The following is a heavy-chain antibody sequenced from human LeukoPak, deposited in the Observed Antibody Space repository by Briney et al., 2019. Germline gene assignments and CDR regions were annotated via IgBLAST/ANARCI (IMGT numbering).Heavy chain of an antibody. CDR3: ATDKETQLALDY. J-gene: IGHJ4*02. V-gene: IGHV1-46*01. CDR1: GYTFTSYC. D-gene: IGHD3-3*02. Sequence: ASVKVSCKASGYTFTSYCMHWVRQAPGQGLEWMGIINPSGGSTSYAQKFQGRVTMTEDTSTDIAYMELSSLRSEDTAVYYCATDKETQLALDYWGQGTLVTISS. CDR2: INPSGGST.